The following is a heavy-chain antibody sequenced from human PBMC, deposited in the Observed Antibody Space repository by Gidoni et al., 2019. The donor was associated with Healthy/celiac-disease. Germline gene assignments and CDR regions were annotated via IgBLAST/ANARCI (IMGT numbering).Heavy chain of an antibody. V-gene: IGHV3-21*01. CDR2: ISISSSYI. Sequence: EVQLDESEGGLVKPVGPLRLACAASGFTFSSYSMNWVSQAPGKGLEWFSSISISSSYIYYADSVKGRFTISRDNAKNSLYLQMNSLRAEDTAVYYCARGYSSSYWGQGTLVTVSS. CDR1: GFTFSSYS. D-gene: IGHD6-13*01. CDR3: ARGYSSSY. J-gene: IGHJ4*02.